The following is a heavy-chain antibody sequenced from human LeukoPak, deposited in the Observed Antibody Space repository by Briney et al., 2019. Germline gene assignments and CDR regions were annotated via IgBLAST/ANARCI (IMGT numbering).Heavy chain of an antibody. D-gene: IGHD2-15*01. CDR2: IYSGGST. V-gene: IGHV3-53*05. CDR1: GFTVSRNY. J-gene: IGHJ4*02. CDR3: TKGCRYCSGGSQDY. Sequence: GGSLRLSCAASGFTVSRNYMSWVRQAPGKGLEWVSVIYSGGSTYYADSVKGRFTISRDNSKNTLYLQMNSLRAEDTAVYYCTKGCRYCSGGSQDYWGQGTLVAVSS.